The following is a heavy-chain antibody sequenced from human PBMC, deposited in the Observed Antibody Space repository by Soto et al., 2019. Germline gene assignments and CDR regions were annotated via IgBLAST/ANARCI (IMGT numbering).Heavy chain of an antibody. D-gene: IGHD2-21*01. CDR2: ISSSSSYI. CDR3: ARVGIVVVVPPDSIYMDV. Sequence: GGSLRLSCAASGFTFSSYSMNWVRQAPGKGLEWVSSISSSSSYIYYADSVKGRFTISRDNAKNSLYLQMNSLRAEDTAVYYCARVGIVVVVPPDSIYMDVWGKGTTVTVSS. V-gene: IGHV3-21*01. J-gene: IGHJ6*03. CDR1: GFTFSSYS.